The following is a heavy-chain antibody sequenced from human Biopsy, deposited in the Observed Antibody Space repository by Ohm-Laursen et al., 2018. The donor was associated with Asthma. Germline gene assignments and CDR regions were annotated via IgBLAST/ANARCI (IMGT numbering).Heavy chain of an antibody. Sequence: SLRLSCAASGFTFSNYGMHWVRQAPGKGLEWVALIWYDGSNKNYADSVKGRFTVSRDNSKNTLYLQMNSLRAEDTAGYYCARKIAARGAMDVWGQGTTVTVSS. CDR3: ARKIAARGAMDV. CDR2: IWYDGSNK. D-gene: IGHD6-6*01. CDR1: GFTFSNYG. V-gene: IGHV3-33*08. J-gene: IGHJ6*02.